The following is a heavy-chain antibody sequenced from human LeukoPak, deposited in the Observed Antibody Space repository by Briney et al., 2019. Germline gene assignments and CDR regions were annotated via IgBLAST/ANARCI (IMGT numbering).Heavy chain of an antibody. J-gene: IGHJ5*02. CDR2: IYTSGST. D-gene: IGHD1-1*01. CDR1: GGSISRSSYY. Sequence: PSETLSLTCTVSGGSISRSSYYWSWIRQPAGKGLEWIGRIYTSGSTNYNPSLKSRVTMSVDTSKNQFSLKLSSVTAADTAVYYCARDGGGTGTTWWFDPWGQGTLVTVSS. V-gene: IGHV4-61*02. CDR3: ARDGGGTGTTWWFDP.